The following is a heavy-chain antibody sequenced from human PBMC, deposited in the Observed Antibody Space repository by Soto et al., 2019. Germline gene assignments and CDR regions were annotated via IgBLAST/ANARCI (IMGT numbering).Heavy chain of an antibody. Sequence: QAQLVESGGGVVQPGRSLRLSCAASEFTFNTYAMHWVRQAPGKGLEWVAVIAYDGNDKYYADSVKGRFTISRDNSKNALYLQMNTLRPEDTAMYYCARDVGNYVHYYYGMDVWGQGTTVTVSS. D-gene: IGHD1-7*01. CDR1: EFTFNTYA. CDR2: IAYDGNDK. V-gene: IGHV3-30*03. CDR3: ARDVGNYVHYYYGMDV. J-gene: IGHJ6*02.